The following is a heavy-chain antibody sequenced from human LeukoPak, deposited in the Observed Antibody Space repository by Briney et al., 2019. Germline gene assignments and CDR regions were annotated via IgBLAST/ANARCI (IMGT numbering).Heavy chain of an antibody. J-gene: IGHJ6*03. CDR3: ARESTIEYSTWGQYYFYYMDV. Sequence: SETLSLTCTVSGGSISGYNWNWIRQPAGKGLEWIGRIFNSVVTKHNPSLKSRVTTSVDTSKNHLFLKLSCVTAADTAVYYCARESTIEYSTWGQYYFYYMDVWGKGTTVTASS. CDR2: IFNSVVT. D-gene: IGHD6-6*01. V-gene: IGHV4-4*07. CDR1: GGSISGYN.